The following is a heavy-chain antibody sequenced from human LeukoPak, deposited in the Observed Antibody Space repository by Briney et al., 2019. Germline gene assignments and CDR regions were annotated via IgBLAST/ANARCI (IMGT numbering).Heavy chain of an antibody. D-gene: IGHD3-10*01. V-gene: IGHV4-61*02. J-gene: IGHJ6*03. CDR3: ARVYGSGSYYNGYYYYYMDV. CDR1: GRSISSGSYY. CDR2: IYTSGST. Sequence: PSETLSLTCTVSGRSISSGSYYWGWIRQPAGKGLEWIGRIYTSGSTNYNPSRKSRVTISVDTAKNQLSLKLSSVTAADTAVYYCARVYGSGSYYNGYYYYYMDVWGKGTTVTISS.